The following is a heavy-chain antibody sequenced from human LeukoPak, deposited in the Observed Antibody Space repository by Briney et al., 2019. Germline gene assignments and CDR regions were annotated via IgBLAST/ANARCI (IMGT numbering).Heavy chain of an antibody. Sequence: PSGTLSLTCAVSGYSISSGRYWGWIRQPPGKGLEWIGSVFHSGTTYYNPSLKSRVTISVDTSKNQFSLNLRSVTAADTAVYYCARSLSTAGIDYWGQGTLVTVSS. D-gene: IGHD2-2*01. J-gene: IGHJ4*02. V-gene: IGHV4-38-2*01. CDR1: GYSISSGRY. CDR3: ARSLSTAGIDY. CDR2: VFHSGTT.